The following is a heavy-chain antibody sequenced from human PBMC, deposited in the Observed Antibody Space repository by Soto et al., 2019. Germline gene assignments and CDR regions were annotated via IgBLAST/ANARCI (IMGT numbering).Heavy chain of an antibody. CDR1: GGSGGSFSGYY. CDR2: INHSGST. J-gene: IGHJ6*02. V-gene: IGHV4-34*01. D-gene: IGHD3-22*01. Sequence: LSLTCAVYGGSGGSFSGYYWSWIRQPPGKGLEWIGEINHSGSTNYNPSLKSRVTISVDTSKNQFSLKLSSVTAADTAVYYCARNNYDSSGYYHYYYGMDVWGQGTTVTVSS. CDR3: ARNNYDSSGYYHYYYGMDV.